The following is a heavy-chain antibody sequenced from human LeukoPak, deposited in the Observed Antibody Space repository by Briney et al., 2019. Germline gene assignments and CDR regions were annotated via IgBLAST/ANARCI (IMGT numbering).Heavy chain of an antibody. CDR2: ISGSGGST. CDR3: AKVPTLWTGGGYYY. D-gene: IGHD1-26*01. CDR1: GFTFSSYA. J-gene: IGHJ4*02. Sequence: GGSLRLSCAASGFTFSSYAMSWVRPAPGKGLEWVSAISGSGGSTYYADSVKGRFTISRDNSKNTLYLQMNSLRAEDTAVYYCAKVPTLWTGGGYYYWGQGTLVTVSS. V-gene: IGHV3-23*01.